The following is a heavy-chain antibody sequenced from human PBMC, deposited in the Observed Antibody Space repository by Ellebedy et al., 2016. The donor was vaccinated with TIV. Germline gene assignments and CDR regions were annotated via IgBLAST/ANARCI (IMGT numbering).Heavy chain of an antibody. D-gene: IGHD2-15*01. CDR3: ARVRDIVVVVAAADAFDI. J-gene: IGHJ3*02. Sequence: ASVKVSXXVSGYTLTELSMHWVRQAPGKGLEWMGGFDPEDGETIYAQKFQGRVTMTRDTSISTAYMELSRLRSDDTAVYYCARVRDIVVVVAAADAFDIWGQGTMVTVSS. V-gene: IGHV1-24*01. CDR1: GYTLTELS. CDR2: FDPEDGET.